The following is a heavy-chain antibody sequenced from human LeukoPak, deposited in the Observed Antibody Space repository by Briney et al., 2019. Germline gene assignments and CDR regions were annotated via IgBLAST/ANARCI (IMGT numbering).Heavy chain of an antibody. CDR3: ARDRPYYYDSSGYLPYYFDY. CDR1: GFTFSSYS. D-gene: IGHD3-22*01. J-gene: IGHJ4*02. Sequence: GGSLRLSCAASGFTFSSYSMNWVRQAPGKGLEWVSSISSSSSYIYYADSVKGRFTISRDNAKNSLYLQMNSLRAEDTAVYYCARDRPYYYDSSGYLPYYFDYWGQGTLVTVSS. V-gene: IGHV3-21*04. CDR2: ISSSSSYI.